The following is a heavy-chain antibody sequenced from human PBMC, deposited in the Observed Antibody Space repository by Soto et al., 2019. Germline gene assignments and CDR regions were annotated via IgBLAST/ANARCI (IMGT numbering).Heavy chain of an antibody. CDR2: LSASGAAT. CDR3: AKDRPRGPCSGNNCYSDNSHDFDY. CDR1: GFTFSSYA. V-gene: IGHV3-23*01. D-gene: IGHD2-15*01. Sequence: QPGGSLRLSCAASGFTFSSYAMTWVRQAPGKGLEWVSTLSASGAATYYAASVKGRFTISRDNPKNTLYLQMNSLRAEDTAVYYCAKDRPRGPCSGNNCYSDNSHDFDYWGQGTLVTVSS. J-gene: IGHJ4*02.